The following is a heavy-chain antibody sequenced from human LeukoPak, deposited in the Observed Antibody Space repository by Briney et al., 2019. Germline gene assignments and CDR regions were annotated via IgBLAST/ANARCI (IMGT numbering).Heavy chain of an antibody. V-gene: IGHV1-69*06. D-gene: IGHD1-26*01. CDR1: GGTFSNYA. CDR3: ARAPKFRLVGVPKGPFDP. J-gene: IGHJ5*02. CDR2: IIPIFGTA. Sequence: ASVKVSCKASGGTFSNYAISWVRQAPGQGLEWMGGIIPIFGTANYAQKFRGRVTITADKSTRTAYMELSSLRSEDTAVYYCARAPKFRLVGVPKGPFDPWGQGTLVTVSS.